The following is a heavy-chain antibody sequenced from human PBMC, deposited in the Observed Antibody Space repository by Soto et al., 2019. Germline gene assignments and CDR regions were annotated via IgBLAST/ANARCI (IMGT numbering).Heavy chain of an antibody. Sequence: GGSLRLSCTASGFTFSSYAMSWVRQAPGKGLEWVSTLSGSGTNTYYADSVRGRFTISRDISKNTLYLQMDGLRAEDTAIYYCAKDRIPTTGTLYGMDVWGRGTTVTVSS. D-gene: IGHD1-1*01. CDR3: AKDRIPTTGTLYGMDV. J-gene: IGHJ6*02. CDR1: GFTFSSYA. CDR2: LSGSGTNT. V-gene: IGHV3-23*01.